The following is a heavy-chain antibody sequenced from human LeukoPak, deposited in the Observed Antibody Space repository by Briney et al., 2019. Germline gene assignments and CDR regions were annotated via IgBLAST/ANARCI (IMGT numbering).Heavy chain of an antibody. D-gene: IGHD1-7*01. CDR1: GFTFSSSS. CDR3: ASERYNWNYAFDY. Sequence: GGSLRLSCTASGFTFSSSSMNWVRQAPGKGLEWVSSISSGSSYIYYADPLKGRFTVSRDNAKNSLYLQMNSLRAEDTAVYYCASERYNWNYAFDYWGQGILVTVSS. V-gene: IGHV3-21*01. CDR2: ISSGSSYI. J-gene: IGHJ4*02.